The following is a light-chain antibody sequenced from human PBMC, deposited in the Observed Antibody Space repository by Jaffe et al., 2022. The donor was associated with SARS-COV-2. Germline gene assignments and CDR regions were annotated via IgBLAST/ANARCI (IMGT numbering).Light chain of an antibody. V-gene: IGLV1-44*01. CDR3: ATWDDNLGWV. CDR1: SSNIASNA. Sequence: QSMLTQPPSASGAPGQRVSISCSGSSSNIASNAVNWYQQFSGTAPKLLIYNNNQRPSGVSDRFSGSKSATSASLAIGGLQSADESDYYCATWDDNLGWVFGGGTKLTVL. CDR2: NNN. J-gene: IGLJ3*02.